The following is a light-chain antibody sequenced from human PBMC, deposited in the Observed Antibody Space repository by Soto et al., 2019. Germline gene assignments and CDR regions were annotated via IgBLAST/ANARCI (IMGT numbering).Light chain of an antibody. CDR3: GTWDSSLRGVV. V-gene: IGLV1-51*01. CDR1: SSNIGTNY. Sequence: QSVLTQPPSVSAAPGQKVTISCSGSSSNIGTNYVSWYQQLPGTAPKLLIYDNNKRPSGIPDRFSGSKSGTSATRGITGLHTVDEADYYCGTWDSSLRGVVFGGGTKLTVL. CDR2: DNN. J-gene: IGLJ2*01.